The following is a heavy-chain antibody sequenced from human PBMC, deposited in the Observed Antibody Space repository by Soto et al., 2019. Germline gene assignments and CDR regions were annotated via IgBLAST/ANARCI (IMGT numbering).Heavy chain of an antibody. Sequence: QVQLVQSGAEVKKPGASVKVSCKASGYTFTSYAMHWVRQAPGQRLEGMGWINAGNGNTKYSQKFQGRVTITRDTSASTAYMELSSLRSEDTAVYYFARDPRGGSYYYLDFSGQGTLVTVSS. D-gene: IGHD1-26*01. CDR1: GYTFTSYA. CDR2: INAGNGNT. J-gene: IGHJ4*02. CDR3: ARDPRGGSYYYLDF. V-gene: IGHV1-3*01.